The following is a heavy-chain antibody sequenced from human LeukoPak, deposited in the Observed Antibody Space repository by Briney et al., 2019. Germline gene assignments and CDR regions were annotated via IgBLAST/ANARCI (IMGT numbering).Heavy chain of an antibody. V-gene: IGHV3-30*18. J-gene: IGHJ4*02. D-gene: IGHD3-22*01. CDR3: AKGLVVVAKIDY. CDR2: ISYDGSNK. CDR1: GFTFNISA. Sequence: GGSLRLSCAASGFTFNISAMNWVRQAPGKGLEWVAVISYDGSNKYYADSVKGRFTISRDNSKNTLYLQMNSLRAEDTAVYYCAKGLVVVAKIDYWGQGTLVTVSS.